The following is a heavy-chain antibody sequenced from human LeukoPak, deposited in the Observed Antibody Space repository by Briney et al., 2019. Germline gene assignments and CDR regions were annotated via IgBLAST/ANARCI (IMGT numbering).Heavy chain of an antibody. D-gene: IGHD2-15*01. CDR2: ISGSGGST. J-gene: IGHJ4*02. Sequence: GGSLRLSCAASGFTFSSYAMSWVRQAPGKGLEWVSAISGSGGSTYYADSVKGRFTISRDNSKNTLYLQMNSPRAEDTAVYYCAKDLRRGSCYSLVYWGQGTLVTVSS. CDR3: AKDLRRGSCYSLVY. V-gene: IGHV3-23*01. CDR1: GFTFSSYA.